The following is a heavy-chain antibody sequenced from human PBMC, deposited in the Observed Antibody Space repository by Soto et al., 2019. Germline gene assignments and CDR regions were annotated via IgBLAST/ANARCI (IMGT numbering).Heavy chain of an antibody. D-gene: IGHD3-10*01. Sequence: ASVKVSCKASGYTFTGYYMHWVRQAPGQGLEWMGWINPNSGGTNYAQKFQGWVTMTRDTSISTAYMELSRLRSDDTAVYYCARSARYGSGLVGYWGQGTLVTVSS. V-gene: IGHV1-2*04. CDR2: INPNSGGT. CDR3: ARSARYGSGLVGY. CDR1: GYTFTGYY. J-gene: IGHJ4*02.